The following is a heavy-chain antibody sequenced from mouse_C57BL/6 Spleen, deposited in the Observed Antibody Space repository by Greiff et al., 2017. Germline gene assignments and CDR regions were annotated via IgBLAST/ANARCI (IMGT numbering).Heavy chain of an antibody. CDR2: MYPGSGNT. Sequence: QVQLKQSGAELVRPGASVKLSCKASGYTFTDYCINWVKQRPGQGLEWIARMYPGSGNTYYNEKFKGKATLTADKSSSTAYMQLSSLTSEDSAVYFCARGGGYYFDYWGQGTTLTVSS. CDR3: ARGGGYYFDY. J-gene: IGHJ2*01. D-gene: IGHD1-1*02. CDR1: GYTFTDYC. V-gene: IGHV1-76*01.